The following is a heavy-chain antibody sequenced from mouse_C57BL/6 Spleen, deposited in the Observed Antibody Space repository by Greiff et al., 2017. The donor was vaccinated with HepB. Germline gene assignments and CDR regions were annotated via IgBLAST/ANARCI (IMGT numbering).Heavy chain of an antibody. CDR1: GYSITSGYY. Sequence: VQLQQSGPGLVKPSQSLSLTCSVTGYSITSGYYWNWIRQFPGNKLEWMGYISYDGSNNYNPSLKNRISITRDTSKNQFFLKLNSVTTEDTATYYCARGEHYGRDYWGQGTTLTVSS. V-gene: IGHV3-6*01. CDR3: ARGEHYGRDY. J-gene: IGHJ2*01. D-gene: IGHD1-1*01. CDR2: ISYDGSN.